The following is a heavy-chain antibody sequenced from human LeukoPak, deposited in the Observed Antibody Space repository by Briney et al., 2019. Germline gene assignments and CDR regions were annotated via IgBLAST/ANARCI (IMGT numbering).Heavy chain of an antibody. CDR2: IYPGDYNT. V-gene: IGHV5-51*01. D-gene: IGHD6-13*01. J-gene: IGHJ4*02. Sequence: GESLKISCKGSGYSFTSYWIGWVRQMPGKGLEWMGIIYPGDYNTRYSPSFQGQITISADKSISTAYLQWSRLKASDTAVYYCARTVDSSSWYYVFDYWGQGTLVTVSS. CDR1: GYSFTSYW. CDR3: ARTVDSSSWYYVFDY.